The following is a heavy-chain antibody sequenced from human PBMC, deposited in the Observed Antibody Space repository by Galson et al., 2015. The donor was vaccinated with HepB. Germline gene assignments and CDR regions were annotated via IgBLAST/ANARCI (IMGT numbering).Heavy chain of an antibody. D-gene: IGHD2-15*01. J-gene: IGHJ4*02. CDR1: GGTFSSYA. Sequence: SVKVSCKASGGTFSSYAISWVRQAPGQGLEWMGGIIPIFGTANYAQKFQGRVTITADESTSTAYMELSSLRSEDTAVYYCATFYSPLRTLGVGFYFDYWGQGTLVTVSS. CDR2: IIPIFGTA. V-gene: IGHV1-69*13. CDR3: ATFYSPLRTLGVGFYFDY.